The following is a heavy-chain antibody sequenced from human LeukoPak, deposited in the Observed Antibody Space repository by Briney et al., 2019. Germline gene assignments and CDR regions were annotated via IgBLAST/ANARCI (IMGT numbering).Heavy chain of an antibody. CDR3: ARVGWSTESYYFDH. J-gene: IGHJ4*02. CDR1: GFTFDDYG. CDR2: INWNGGST. V-gene: IGHV3-20*04. D-gene: IGHD2-15*01. Sequence: GGSLRLSCAASGFTFDDYGMSWVRQAPGKGLEWVSGINWNGGSTGYADSVKGRFTISRDNAKNSLYLQMSSLRAEDTALYYCARVGWSTESYYFDHWGQGTLVTVSS.